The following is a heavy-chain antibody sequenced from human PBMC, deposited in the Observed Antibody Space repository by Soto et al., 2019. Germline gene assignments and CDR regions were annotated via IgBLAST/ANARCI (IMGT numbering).Heavy chain of an antibody. D-gene: IGHD2-15*01. J-gene: IGHJ4*02. V-gene: IGHV3-23*01. CDR2: ITGDTTAT. CDR3: AKGPRGHCSGKTCYPFDY. CDR1: GFTFSTYA. Sequence: LRLSCTASGFTFSTYAMNWVRQAPGKRLEWVSSITGDTTATYYADSVKGRFTISGDNSKNTLYLQMSNLRAEDTAIYYCAKGPRGHCSGKTCYPFDYWGQGALVTVS.